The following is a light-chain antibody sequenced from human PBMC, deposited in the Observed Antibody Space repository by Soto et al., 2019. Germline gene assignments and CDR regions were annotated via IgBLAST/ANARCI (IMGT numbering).Light chain of an antibody. CDR3: QQYDNLPIT. CDR1: QDIKHY. V-gene: IGKV1-33*01. Sequence: DIQMTQSPSSLSASVGDRVTITCQARQDIKHYLNWYQQKPGKAPNLLIYDTSVLETGVPSRFSGSGYGTDFTFTISSLQPEDIATYYCQQYDNLPITFGQGTRLETK. CDR2: DTS. J-gene: IGKJ5*01.